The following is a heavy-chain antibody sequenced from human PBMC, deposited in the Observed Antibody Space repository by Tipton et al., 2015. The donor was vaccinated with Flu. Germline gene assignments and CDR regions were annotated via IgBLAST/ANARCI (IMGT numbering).Heavy chain of an antibody. CDR1: GDSISSDFY. CDR3: ARTTYDYTNFGTPGAYGMDV. J-gene: IGHJ6*02. Sequence: TLSLTCAVSGDSISSDFYWAWIRQFPGKGLEWIGTVSRTGSTIYNPSLKSRVTISADSPKNQFSLMLTSVTAADTAVYYCARTTYDYTNFGTPGAYGMDVWGQGTTVTVS. D-gene: IGHD4-11*01. CDR2: VSRTGST. V-gene: IGHV4-38-2*01.